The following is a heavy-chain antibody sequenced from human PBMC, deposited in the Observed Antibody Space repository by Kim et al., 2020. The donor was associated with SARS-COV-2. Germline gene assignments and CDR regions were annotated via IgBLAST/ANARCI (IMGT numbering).Heavy chain of an antibody. CDR1: GGSFSGYY. CDR3: ARAPLGLRFPYYYYYGMDV. J-gene: IGHJ6*02. V-gene: IGHV4-34*01. CDR2: INHSGST. Sequence: SETLSLTCAVYGGSFSGYYWSWIRQPPGKGLEWIGEINHSGSTNYNPSLKSRVTISVDTSKNQFSLKLSSVTAADTAVYYCARAPLGLRFPYYYYYGMDVWGQGTTVTVSS. D-gene: IGHD5-12*01.